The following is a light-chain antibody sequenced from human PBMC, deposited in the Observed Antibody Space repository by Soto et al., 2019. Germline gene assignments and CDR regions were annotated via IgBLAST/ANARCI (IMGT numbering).Light chain of an antibody. CDR1: QSVDKF. Sequence: ETALTQSPATLSLSPGETATLSCRASQSVDKFLAWYQQRPGQPPRLLIFDSSNRATGVPVRFSGTGSGTVFTLTIGSLEPEDSALYYCQQWKNWPPITFGQGTRLEIK. V-gene: IGKV3-11*01. CDR2: DSS. J-gene: IGKJ5*01. CDR3: QQWKNWPPIT.